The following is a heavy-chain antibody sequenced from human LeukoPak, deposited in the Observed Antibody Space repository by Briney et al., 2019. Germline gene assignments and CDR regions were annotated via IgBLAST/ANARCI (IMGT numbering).Heavy chain of an antibody. Sequence: GGSLRLSCAASGFTFSSYSMNWVRQAPGKGLEWVSSISSSSSYIYYADSVKGRFTISRDNAKNSLYLQMNSLRAEDTAVYYCARWEYSGYDLDAFDIWGQGTMVTVSS. J-gene: IGHJ3*02. CDR1: GFTFSSYS. V-gene: IGHV3-21*01. D-gene: IGHD5-12*01. CDR3: ARWEYSGYDLDAFDI. CDR2: ISSSSSYI.